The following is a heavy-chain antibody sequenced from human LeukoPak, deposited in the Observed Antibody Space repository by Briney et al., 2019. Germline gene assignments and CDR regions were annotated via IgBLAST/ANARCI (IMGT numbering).Heavy chain of an antibody. Sequence: SETLSLTCTVSGDSISSYYWSWIRQPPGKGLEWIGYIYYSGSTNYNPSLKSRVTISVDTSKSQFSLKLSSVTAADTAVYYCARHGNPTMGSGYYYHFDYWGQGTLVTVSS. CDR1: GDSISSYY. CDR2: IYYSGST. CDR3: ARHGNPTMGSGYYYHFDY. V-gene: IGHV4-59*01. D-gene: IGHD3-22*01. J-gene: IGHJ4*02.